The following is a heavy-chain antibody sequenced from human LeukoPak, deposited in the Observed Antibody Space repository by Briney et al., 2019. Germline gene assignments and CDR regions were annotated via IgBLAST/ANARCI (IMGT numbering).Heavy chain of an antibody. CDR2: IYYSGST. J-gene: IGHJ4*02. Sequence: SESLSLTCTVSGGSISSSSYYWGWIRQPTGKGLEWIGSIYYSGSTYYNPSLKSRVTISVDTSKNQFSLKLSSVTAADTAVYYCVIYSGYWGYYFDYWGQGTLVTVSS. CDR1: GGSISSSSYY. CDR3: VIYSGYWGYYFDY. D-gene: IGHD3-22*01. V-gene: IGHV4-39*07.